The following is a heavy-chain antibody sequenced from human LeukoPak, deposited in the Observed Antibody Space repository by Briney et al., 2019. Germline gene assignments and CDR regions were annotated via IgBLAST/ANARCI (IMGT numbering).Heavy chain of an antibody. CDR3: AQTVWDFWSGNFDY. D-gene: IGHD3-3*01. CDR1: GGSINTYY. V-gene: IGHV4-4*07. J-gene: IGHJ4*02. CDR2: IYSTGIT. Sequence: SETLSLTCTVSGGSINTYYWSWIRQPAGKGLEWIGRIYSTGITTYNPSLKSRVTISADTSKNQFSLRLSSVTAADTAVYYCAQTVWDFWSGNFDYWGQGTLVTVSS.